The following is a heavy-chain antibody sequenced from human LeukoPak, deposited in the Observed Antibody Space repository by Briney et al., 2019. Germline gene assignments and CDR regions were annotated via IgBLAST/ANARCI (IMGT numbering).Heavy chain of an antibody. J-gene: IGHJ3*01. Sequence: PSETLSLTCAVYGGTISSYDWSWVRQPPGKGLEWIGYIYYSGSTNYNPSLKSRVTISVDTSKNQFSLKLSSVTAADTAVYYCASLTMMTYWGQGTMVTVSS. CDR3: ASLTMMTY. V-gene: IGHV4-59*01. CDR2: IYYSGST. CDR1: GGTISSYD. D-gene: IGHD3-22*01.